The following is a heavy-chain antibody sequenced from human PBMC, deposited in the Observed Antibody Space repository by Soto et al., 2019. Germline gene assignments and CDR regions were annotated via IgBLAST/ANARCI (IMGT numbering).Heavy chain of an antibody. CDR1: GFTVSDHY. V-gene: IGHV3-72*01. D-gene: IGHD5-12*01. J-gene: IGHJ4*02. Sequence: EVQLAESGGGLVQPGGSLRLSCAASGFTVSDHYMDWVRQAPGKGLEWVGRTKNIADSYTTKYAASVKGRFTISRDDSKNSLYLQMNSLKTEDTAVYYCARLTIGYIGFYYLDYWGQGTLVTVSS. CDR2: TKNIADSYTT. CDR3: ARLTIGYIGFYYLDY.